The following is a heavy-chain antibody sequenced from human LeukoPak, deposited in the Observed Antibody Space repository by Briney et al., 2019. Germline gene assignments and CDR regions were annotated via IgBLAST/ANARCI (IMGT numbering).Heavy chain of an antibody. J-gene: IGHJ2*01. CDR1: GFTFSSYS. D-gene: IGHD3-9*01. V-gene: IGHV3-21*01. Sequence: GGSPRLSCAASGFTFSSYSMNWVRQAPGKGLEWVSSISSSSSYIYYADSVKGRFTISRDNAKNSLYLQMNSLRAEDTAVYYCARAGLRYFDWLGGSYYYYMDVWGRGTLVTVSS. CDR3: ARAGLRYFDWLGGSYYYYMDV. CDR2: ISSSSSYI.